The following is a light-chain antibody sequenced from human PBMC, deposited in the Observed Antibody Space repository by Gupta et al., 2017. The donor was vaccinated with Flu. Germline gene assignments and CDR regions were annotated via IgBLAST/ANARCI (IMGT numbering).Light chain of an antibody. J-gene: IGKJ1*01. V-gene: IGKV3-20*01. CDR1: PSISSRS. Sequence: GTLSLSPGDRATLSCRANPSISSRSLAWYQQKPGQAPRLLLYGASSRATGMPDRFSGSGAGTDFTLTISRREPEDFAVYYCQQCGSSARTFGQGTKVEIK. CDR2: GAS. CDR3: QQCGSSART.